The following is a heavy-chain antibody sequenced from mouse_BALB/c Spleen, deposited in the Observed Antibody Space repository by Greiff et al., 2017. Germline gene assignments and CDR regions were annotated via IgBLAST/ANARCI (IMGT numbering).Heavy chain of an antibody. CDR3: ARVYYGGDYFDY. CDR1: GYTFTDYN. Sequence: EVQLQQSGPELVKPGASVKIPCKASGYTFTDYNMDWVKQSHGKSLEWIGDINPNNGGTIYNQKFKGKATLTVDKSSSTAYMELRSLTSEDTAVYYCARVYYGGDYFDYWGQGTTLTVSS. D-gene: IGHD1-1*01. CDR2: INPNNGGT. V-gene: IGHV1-18*01. J-gene: IGHJ2*01.